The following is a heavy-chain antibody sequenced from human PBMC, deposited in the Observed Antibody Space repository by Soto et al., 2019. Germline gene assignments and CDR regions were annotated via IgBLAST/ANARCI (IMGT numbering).Heavy chain of an antibody. CDR1: GFTFSSYS. Sequence: PGGSLRLSCAASGFTFSSYSMNWVRQAPGKGLERVSYISSSSSTIYYADSVKGRFTISRDNAKNSLYLQMNSLRDEDTAVYYWSRDHYDIVTAEPHPYYYYGMDVCGQGTTVTVSS. CDR2: ISSSSSTI. D-gene: IGHD3-9*01. J-gene: IGHJ6*02. V-gene: IGHV3-48*02. CDR3: SRDHYDIVTAEPHPYYYYGMDV.